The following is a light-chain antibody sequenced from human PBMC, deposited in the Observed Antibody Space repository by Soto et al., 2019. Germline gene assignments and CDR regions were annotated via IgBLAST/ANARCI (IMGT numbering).Light chain of an antibody. CDR1: SRDVGGYNY. V-gene: IGLV2-8*01. CDR3: SSYAGSNKV. CDR2: EVN. J-gene: IGLJ3*02. Sequence: QSVLTQPPSAPGSPGQSVTISCTGTSRDVGGYNYVSWYQKHPGKDPKLMIYEVNKRPSGVPDRFSGSKSGNTASLTVSGLQAEDEADYYCSSYAGSNKVFGGGTKLTVL.